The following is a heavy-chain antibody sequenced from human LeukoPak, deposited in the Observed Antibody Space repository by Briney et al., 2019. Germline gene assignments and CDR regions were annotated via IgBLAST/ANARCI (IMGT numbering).Heavy chain of an antibody. D-gene: IGHD2-15*01. CDR3: ASELGLGYCSGGSCYKAFGY. J-gene: IGHJ4*02. CDR2: MNPNSGNT. Sequence: ASVKVSCKASGYTFTSYDINWVRQATGQGLEWMGWMNPNSGNTGYAQKFQGRVTMTRDTSTSTVYMELSSLRSEDTAVYYCASELGLGYCSGGSCYKAFGYWGQGTLVTVSS. CDR1: GYTFTSYD. V-gene: IGHV1-8*01.